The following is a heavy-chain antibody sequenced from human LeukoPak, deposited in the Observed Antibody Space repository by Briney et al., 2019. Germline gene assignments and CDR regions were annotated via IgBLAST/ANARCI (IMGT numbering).Heavy chain of an antibody. V-gene: IGHV4-59*11. CDR2: IYYSGSP. CDR1: GGSISSHY. J-gene: IGHJ4*02. D-gene: IGHD1-14*01. Sequence: SETLSLTCTVSGGSISSHYWSWIRQPPGKGLEWIGDIYYSGSPNYNPSLNSRVTISADTSKRQLSLKVTSVTAADTAVYCCARGTGSFDIWGQGTLVTVSS. CDR3: ARGTGSFDI.